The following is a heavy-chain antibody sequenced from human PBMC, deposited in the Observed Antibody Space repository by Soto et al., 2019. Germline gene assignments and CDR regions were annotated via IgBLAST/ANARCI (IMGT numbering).Heavy chain of an antibody. CDR1: GYIFTNHY. CDR3: ARADYYDSSGFYYDC. V-gene: IGHV1-46*01. CDR2: INPSGGST. D-gene: IGHD3-22*01. Sequence: QVQLVQSGAEVKKPGASVKASCKASGYIFTNHYIHWVRQAPGQGLEWMGIINPSGGSTNYLQKFQGRITMTRDTSTSTVYMELSSLRSEDTAVYFCARADYYDSSGFYYDCWGQGSLVTVSS. J-gene: IGHJ4*02.